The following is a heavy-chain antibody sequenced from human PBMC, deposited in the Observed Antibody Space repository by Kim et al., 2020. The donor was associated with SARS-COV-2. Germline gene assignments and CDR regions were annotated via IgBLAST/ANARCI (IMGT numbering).Heavy chain of an antibody. V-gene: IGHV4-59*11. CDR2: ISYSGSS. CDR1: GGSISSHF. Sequence: SETLSLTCTVSGGSISSHFWSWIRQPPGNGLEWIGYISYSGSSSYNPSLKSRVTISVDTSKNQFSLKLSSVTAADTAVYVCAREAIWSHFDPWGQVTLV. CDR3: AREAIWSHFDP. J-gene: IGHJ5*02. D-gene: IGHD3-10*01.